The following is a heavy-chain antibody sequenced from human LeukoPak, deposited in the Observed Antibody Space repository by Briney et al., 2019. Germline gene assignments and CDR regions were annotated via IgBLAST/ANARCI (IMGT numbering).Heavy chain of an antibody. V-gene: IGHV3-7*01. J-gene: IGHJ4*02. CDR2: IKQDGSEK. Sequence: GGSLRLSCAASGFTFGTYWMSWVRQAPGKGLEWVANIKQDGSEKYYVDSVKGRFTISRDNAKNSLYLQINSVRVEDTAVYYCARDGPDSFDYWGLGTLVTVSS. CDR3: ARDGPDSFDY. CDR1: GFTFGTYW.